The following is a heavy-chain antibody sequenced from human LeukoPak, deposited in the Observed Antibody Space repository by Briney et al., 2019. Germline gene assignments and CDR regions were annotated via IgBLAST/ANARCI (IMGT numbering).Heavy chain of an antibody. J-gene: IGHJ5*01. CDR3: ARDETNGFDS. D-gene: IGHD1-14*01. CDR2: INSRSTYI. V-gene: IGHV3-21*01. Sequence: PGGSLRLSCGASGFTFSNYNMNWVRQAPGEGLEWVSSINSRSTYIFYADSMMGRFTISRDNAKNSLFLQMNSLRAEDTAVYYCARDETNGFDSWGQGTLVTVSS. CDR1: GFTFSNYN.